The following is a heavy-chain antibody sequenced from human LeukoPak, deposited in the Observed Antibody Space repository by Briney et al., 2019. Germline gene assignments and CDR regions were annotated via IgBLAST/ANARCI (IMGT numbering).Heavy chain of an antibody. V-gene: IGHV4-4*07. CDR3: ARGRYYYGSGAHFDY. CDR2: IYTSGST. D-gene: IGHD3-10*01. CDR1: GGSISSYY. J-gene: IGHJ4*02. Sequence: SETLSLTCTVFGGSISSYYWSWIRQPAGKGLEWIGRIYTSGSTNYNPSLKSRVTMSVDTSKNQFSLKLSSVTAADTAVYYCARGRYYYGSGAHFDYWGQGTLVTVSS.